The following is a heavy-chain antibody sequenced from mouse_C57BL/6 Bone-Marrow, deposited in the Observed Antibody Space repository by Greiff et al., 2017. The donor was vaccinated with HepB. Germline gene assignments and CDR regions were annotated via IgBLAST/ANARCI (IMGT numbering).Heavy chain of an antibody. J-gene: IGHJ4*01. CDR2: ISSGGSYT. CDR1: GFTFSSYG. CDR3: ARQITTVVGDYYAMDY. D-gene: IGHD1-1*01. V-gene: IGHV5-6*01. Sequence: DVQLVESGGDLVKPGGSLKLSCAASGFTFSSYGMSWVRQTPDKRLEWVATISSGGSYTYYPDSVKGRFTISRDNAKNTLYLQMSSLKSEDTAMYYCARQITTVVGDYYAMDYWGQGTSVTVSS.